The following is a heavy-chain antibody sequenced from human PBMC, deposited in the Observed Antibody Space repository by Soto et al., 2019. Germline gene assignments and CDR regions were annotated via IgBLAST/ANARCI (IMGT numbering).Heavy chain of an antibody. CDR2: IIPIFGTA. CDR1: GGTFSSYA. V-gene: IGHV1-69*01. D-gene: IGHD3-9*01. CDR3: ARCGTYYDILTGLDY. J-gene: IGHJ4*02. Sequence: QVQLVQSGAEVKKPGSSVKVSCKASGGTFSSYAISWVRQAPGQGLEWMGGIIPIFGTANYAQKFQGRVTITADQSTSPAYMELSSLISDDTAVYFCARCGTYYDILTGLDYWGQGTLVTVSS.